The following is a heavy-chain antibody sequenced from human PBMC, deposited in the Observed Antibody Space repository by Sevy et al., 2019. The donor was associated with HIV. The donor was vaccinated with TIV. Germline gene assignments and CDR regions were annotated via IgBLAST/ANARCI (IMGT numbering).Heavy chain of an antibody. V-gene: IGHV4-34*01. CDR2: INHSGST. Sequence: SETLSLTCAVHGGSFSGFYWSWIRQPPGKGLEWIGEINHSGSTKYNPSLKSRVTISLDTSNKQFSLKLTSVTAADTAVYYCARGVEAVTTADFDYWGQGTLVTVSS. J-gene: IGHJ4*02. CDR3: ARGVEAVTTADFDY. CDR1: GGSFSGFY. D-gene: IGHD4-17*01.